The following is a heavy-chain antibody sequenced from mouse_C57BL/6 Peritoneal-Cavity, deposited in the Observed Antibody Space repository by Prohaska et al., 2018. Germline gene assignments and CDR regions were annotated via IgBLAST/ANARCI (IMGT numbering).Heavy chain of an antibody. CDR2: INPNNGGT. D-gene: IGHD2-1*01. J-gene: IGHJ4*01. V-gene: IGHV1-26*01. Sequence: PVASVQISCKASGYTFTDYYMNWVQQSHGKSLEWIGDINPNNGGTSYNQKFKGKATLTVDKSSSTAYMELRSLTSEDSAVYYCASDGNLDDYAMDYWGQGTSVTVSS. CDR3: ASDGNLDDYAMDY. CDR1: GYTFTDYY.